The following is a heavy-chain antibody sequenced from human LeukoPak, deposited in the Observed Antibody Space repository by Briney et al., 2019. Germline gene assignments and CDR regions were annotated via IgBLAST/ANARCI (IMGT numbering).Heavy chain of an antibody. J-gene: IGHJ4*02. V-gene: IGHV3-48*03. Sequence: GGSLRLSCAAPGFTFSSYEMNWVRQAPGKGLEWVSYISGSGSTIYYGDSLEGRFTISRDNANNSLYLQINSLRVEDTAVYYCATLWDPVAGTTQPLLWGQGTLVTVSS. CDR2: ISGSGSTI. CDR3: ATLWDPVAGTTQPLL. CDR1: GFTFSSYE. D-gene: IGHD6-19*01.